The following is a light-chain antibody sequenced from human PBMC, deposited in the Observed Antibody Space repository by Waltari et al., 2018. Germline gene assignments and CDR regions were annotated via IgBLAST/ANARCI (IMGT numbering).Light chain of an antibody. Sequence: QLVLTQSPSASASLGASVKLTCTLSSGHSNNVIAWLQQRPEKGPRYLMKVNSDGSHNKGDGSPDRFSGSSSGAERYLTISSLQSEDEADYFCQTGGHGTWVFGGGTKLTVL. V-gene: IGLV4-69*01. CDR1: SGHSNNV. CDR2: VNSDGSH. CDR3: QTGGHGTWV. J-gene: IGLJ3*02.